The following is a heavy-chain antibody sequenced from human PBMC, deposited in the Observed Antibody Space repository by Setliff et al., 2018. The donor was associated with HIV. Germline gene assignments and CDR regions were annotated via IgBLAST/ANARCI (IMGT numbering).Heavy chain of an antibody. Sequence: ASVKVSCKVSGFTFTDHFIHWVRQAPGKGLEWMGLIDPEDEKTIYAEKFQGRVTITADTSTNLVYMDLSGLRSEDTAIYYCAKDESLAGMRGPFHYWGPGTLVTVSS. J-gene: IGHJ4*02. CDR3: AKDESLAGMRGPFHY. D-gene: IGHD6-19*01. CDR1: GFTFTDHF. V-gene: IGHV1-69-2*01. CDR2: IDPEDEKT.